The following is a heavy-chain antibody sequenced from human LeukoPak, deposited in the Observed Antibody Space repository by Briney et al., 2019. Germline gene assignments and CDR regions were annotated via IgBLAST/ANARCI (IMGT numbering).Heavy chain of an antibody. CDR3: ARGGVEWFGELLSYYFDY. CDR2: IYSSGST. V-gene: IGHV4-59*10. J-gene: IGHJ4*02. D-gene: IGHD3-10*01. Sequence: SETLSLTCAVYGGSFSGYYWSWIRQPAGKGLEWIGRIYSSGSTNYNPSLKSRVTISVDTSKNQFSLKLSSVTAADTAVYYCARGGVEWFGELLSYYFDYWGQGTLVTVSS. CDR1: GGSFSGYY.